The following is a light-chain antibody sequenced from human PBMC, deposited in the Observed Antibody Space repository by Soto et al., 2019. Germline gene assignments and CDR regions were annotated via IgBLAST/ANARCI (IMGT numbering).Light chain of an antibody. Sequence: EVVLTQYTGTLSLSPGERATLSCRASQSVSSSYLAWYQQKPGQAPRLLIYGASNRATGIPARFSGSGSGTDFTLTINSLEPEDVAVYYCQQRSYLFTFGGGTKVDIK. V-gene: IGKV3D-20*02. CDR1: QSVSSSY. CDR3: QQRSYLFT. CDR2: GAS. J-gene: IGKJ4*01.